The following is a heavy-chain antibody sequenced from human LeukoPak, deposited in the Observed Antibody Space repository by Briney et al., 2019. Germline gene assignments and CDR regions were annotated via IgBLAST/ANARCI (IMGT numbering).Heavy chain of an antibody. Sequence: ASVKVSCKASGYTFTSYAMHWVRQAPGQRLEWMGWISAGNGNTKYSQEFQGRVTITRDTSASTAYMELSSLRSEDMAVYYCARASGPKGDFDYWGQGTLVTVSS. D-gene: IGHD3-16*01. V-gene: IGHV1-3*03. CDR2: ISAGNGNT. CDR3: ARASGPKGDFDY. J-gene: IGHJ4*02. CDR1: GYTFTSYA.